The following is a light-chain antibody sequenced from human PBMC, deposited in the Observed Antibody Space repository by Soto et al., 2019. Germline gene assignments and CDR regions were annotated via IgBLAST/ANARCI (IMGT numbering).Light chain of an antibody. CDR2: WAS. CDR3: QQYYTLPLT. CDR1: QSVLFTSNNKNY. V-gene: IGKV4-1*01. Sequence: DIVMTQYPDSLAVSLGERATINCESSQSVLFTSNNKNYLAWYQQKPGQPPKLLLSWASARESGVPERFSGSGSGTLFTLSISSLQAEDVAVYYCQQYYTLPLTCGGGTKVDIK. J-gene: IGKJ4*01.